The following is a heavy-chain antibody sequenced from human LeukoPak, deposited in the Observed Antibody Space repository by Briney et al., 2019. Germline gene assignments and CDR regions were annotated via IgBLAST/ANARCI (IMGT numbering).Heavy chain of an antibody. Sequence: GGSLRLSCAASGFTFSSYSRNWVRQAPGEGLEWVSSIGSSSSDIDYADSVKGRFTISRDNAKNSLFLQMNSLRAEDAAVYYCARDGDGLRLPFDYWGQGTLVTVSS. J-gene: IGHJ4*02. CDR2: IGSSSSDI. D-gene: IGHD5-12*01. CDR3: ARDGDGLRLPFDY. V-gene: IGHV3-21*01. CDR1: GFTFSSYS.